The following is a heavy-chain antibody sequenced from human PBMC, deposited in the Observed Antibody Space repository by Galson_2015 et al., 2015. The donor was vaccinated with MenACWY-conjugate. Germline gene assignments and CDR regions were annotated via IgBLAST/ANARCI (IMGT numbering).Heavy chain of an antibody. CDR2: MRPTSDKT. V-gene: IGHV1-8*02. CDR1: GYTFSSYA. Sequence: SVKVSCKAYGYTFSSYAINWVRQTPGQGLEWVGSMRPTSDKTYYAQKFKGRVTMTRDNSISTAYLEMNSLRAEDTAVYYCAKAVGSAAATSLDCWGQGTLVTVSS. J-gene: IGHJ4*02. D-gene: IGHD3-10*01. CDR3: AKAVGSAAATSLDC.